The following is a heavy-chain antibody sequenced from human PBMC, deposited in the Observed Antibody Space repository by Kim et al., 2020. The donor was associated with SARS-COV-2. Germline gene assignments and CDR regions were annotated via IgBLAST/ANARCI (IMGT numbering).Heavy chain of an antibody. CDR1: GFTFSSYG. CDR3: ARVPRGYSYGYIDY. V-gene: IGHV3-33*01. Sequence: GGSLRLSCAASGFTFSSYGMHWVRQAPGKGLEWVAVIWYDGSNKYYADSVKGRFTISRDNSKNTLYLQMNSLRAEDTAVYYCARVPRGYSYGYIDYWSQGTLVTVSS. CDR2: IWYDGSNK. D-gene: IGHD5-18*01. J-gene: IGHJ4*02.